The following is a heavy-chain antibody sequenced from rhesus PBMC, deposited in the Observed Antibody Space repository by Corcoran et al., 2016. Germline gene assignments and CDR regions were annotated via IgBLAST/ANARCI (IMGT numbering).Heavy chain of an antibody. V-gene: IGHV3S18*01. CDR2: IRFTGGST. CDR1: GFSFSDYY. J-gene: IGHJ4*01. CDR3: ARDEYYYSGSFPAY. D-gene: IGHD3-16*01. Sequence: EVQLVESGGGLAKPGGSLRLSCAASGFSFSDYYMYWFRQAPGKGLEWVSGIRFTGGSTYYADSVKGRFTIARENAKNTLYLQMDSLRAEDTAVYYCARDEYYYSGSFPAYWGQGVLVTVSS.